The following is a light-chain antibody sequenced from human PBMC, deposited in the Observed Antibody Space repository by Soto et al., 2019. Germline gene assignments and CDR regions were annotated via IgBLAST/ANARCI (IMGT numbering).Light chain of an antibody. Sequence: DIQMTQSPSSLSASVGDRVTITCRASQSISTYLNWYQQKPGQAPKFLIYAASSLQSGVPSRFSGSGSGTDFTLTISSLQREDFATYYCQQSYNTPRTFGGGTKVEIK. CDR3: QQSYNTPRT. CDR1: QSISTY. V-gene: IGKV1-39*01. CDR2: AAS. J-gene: IGKJ4*01.